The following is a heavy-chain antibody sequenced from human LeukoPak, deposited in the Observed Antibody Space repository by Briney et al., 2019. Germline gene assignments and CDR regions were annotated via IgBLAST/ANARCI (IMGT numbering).Heavy chain of an antibody. J-gene: IGHJ4*02. CDR3: ARCSGDTWRFYFGC. CDR2: INPSGST. D-gene: IGHD2-21*02. CDR1: GESFSSYY. V-gene: IGHV4-34*01. Sequence: SETLSLTCAVYGESFSSYYWSWIRHPAGKGLEWIGEINPSGSTNYNPSLKSRVTISVDTSQNQFSLKLSSVTAADTAVYYCARCSGDTWRFYFGCWGQGALVTVS.